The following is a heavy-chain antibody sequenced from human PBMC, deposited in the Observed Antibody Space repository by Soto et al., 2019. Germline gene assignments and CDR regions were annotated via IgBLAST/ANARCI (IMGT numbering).Heavy chain of an antibody. J-gene: IGHJ6*02. V-gene: IGHV5-51*01. CDR3: ARSKSQSYYYYGMDV. CDR1: GYSFTSYW. Sequence: GESLKISCKGSGYSFTSYWIGWVRQMPGKGLEWMGIIYPGDSDTGYSPSFQGQVTISADKSISTAYLQWSSLKASDTAMYYCARSKSQSYYYYGMDVWGQGTTVTVSS. CDR2: IYPGDSDT.